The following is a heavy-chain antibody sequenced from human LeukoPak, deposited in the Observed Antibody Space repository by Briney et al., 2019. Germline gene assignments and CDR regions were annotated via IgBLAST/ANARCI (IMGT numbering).Heavy chain of an antibody. D-gene: IGHD6-6*01. CDR2: IYYSGST. J-gene: IGHJ4*02. Sequence: PSETLSHTCTVSGGSISSYYWSWIRQPPGKGLEWIGYIYYSGSTNYNPSLKSRVTISVDTSKNQFSLKLSSVTAADTAVYYCARLPRAARPFDYWGQGTLVTVSS. CDR3: ARLPRAARPFDY. V-gene: IGHV4-59*01. CDR1: GGSISSYY.